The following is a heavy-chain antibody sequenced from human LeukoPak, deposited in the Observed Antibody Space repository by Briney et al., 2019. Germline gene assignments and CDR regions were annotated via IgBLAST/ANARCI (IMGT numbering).Heavy chain of an antibody. CDR3: ARDWNRYAY. V-gene: IGHV4-39*07. Sequence: KSSETLSLTCTVSGDSISSGSYYWSWIRQPAGKGLEWIGSISCSGSTYYNPSLKSRVTISVDTSKNQFSLYLDSVTAADTAVYYCARDWNRYAYWGQGTLVTVSS. CDR2: ISCSGST. CDR1: GDSISSGSYY. D-gene: IGHD1-1*01. J-gene: IGHJ4*02.